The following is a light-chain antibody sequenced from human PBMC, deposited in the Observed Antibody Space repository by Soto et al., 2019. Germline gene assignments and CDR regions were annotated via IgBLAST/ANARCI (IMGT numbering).Light chain of an antibody. J-gene: IGKJ1*01. CDR1: QSISSW. Sequence: ESQMTSSPSALFKTERDRDTITCRASQSISSWLAWYQQKPGTAPNLLIYKASTLQSGVPSRFSGSGSGTEFTLTISSLQTDDSATYYCQQYNDNGTFGQGTKVDIK. CDR3: QQYNDNGT. CDR2: KAS. V-gene: IGKV1-5*03.